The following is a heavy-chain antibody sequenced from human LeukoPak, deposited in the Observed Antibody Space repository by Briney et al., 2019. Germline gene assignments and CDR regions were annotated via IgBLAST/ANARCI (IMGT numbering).Heavy chain of an antibody. CDR2: ISWNSGSI. CDR3: AKGRRYDNLGPQEDY. Sequence: QSGGSLRLSCAASGFTFDDYAMHWVRQAPGKGLEWVSGISWNSGSIGYADSVKGRFTISRDNAKNSLYLQMNSLRAEDTALYYCAKGRRYDNLGPQEDYWGQGTLVTVSS. D-gene: IGHD3-9*01. V-gene: IGHV3-9*01. J-gene: IGHJ4*02. CDR1: GFTFDDYA.